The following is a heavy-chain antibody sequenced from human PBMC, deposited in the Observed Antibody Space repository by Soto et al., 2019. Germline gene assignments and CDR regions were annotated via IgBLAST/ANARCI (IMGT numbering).Heavy chain of an antibody. D-gene: IGHD6-13*01. J-gene: IGHJ4*02. CDR3: GREIAAAGAFDY. V-gene: IGHV3-33*01. CDR2: IWYDGSNK. CDR1: GFTFSSYG. Sequence: QVQLVESGGGVVQPGRSLRLSCAASGFTFSSYGMHWVRQAPGKGLEWVAVIWYDGSNKYYADSVKGRFTISRDNSKNTRYLQMNSLRAEDTAVYYCGREIAAAGAFDYWGQGTLVTVSS.